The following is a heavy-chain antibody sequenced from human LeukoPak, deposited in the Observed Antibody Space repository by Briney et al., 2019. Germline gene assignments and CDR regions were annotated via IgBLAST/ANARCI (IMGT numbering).Heavy chain of an antibody. Sequence: SETLSLTCAVYGGSFSGYYWSWIRLPPGKGLEWIGEINHSGSTNYNPSLKSRVTISVDTSKNQFSLKLSSVTAADTAVYYCARGCDILTGYYIPGGVDVWGQGTTVTVSS. CDR1: GGSFSGYY. D-gene: IGHD3-9*01. CDR3: ARGCDILTGYYIPGGVDV. CDR2: INHSGST. V-gene: IGHV4-34*01. J-gene: IGHJ6*02.